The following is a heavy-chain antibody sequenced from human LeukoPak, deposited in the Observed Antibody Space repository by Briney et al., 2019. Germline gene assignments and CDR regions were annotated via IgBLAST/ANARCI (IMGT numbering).Heavy chain of an antibody. CDR1: GFTFSSYE. Sequence: PGGSLRLSCAASGFTFSSYEMNWVRQAPGKGLEWVSYISSSATTIYYADSVKGRFTISRDNAKNSLYLQMNSLRAEDTAVYYCARVGGNSYYYYYYMDVWGKGTTVTISS. J-gene: IGHJ6*03. CDR3: ARVGGNSYYYYYYMDV. CDR2: ISSSATTI. V-gene: IGHV3-48*03. D-gene: IGHD1/OR15-1a*01.